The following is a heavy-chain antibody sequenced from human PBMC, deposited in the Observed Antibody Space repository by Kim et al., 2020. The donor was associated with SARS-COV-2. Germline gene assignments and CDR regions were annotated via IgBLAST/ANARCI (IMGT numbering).Heavy chain of an antibody. Sequence: GESLKISCRISRDRFTAYWIAWVRQMPGKGLEWMGIIYPGNSDTTYSPSFQDQVTFSADKSTSTTYLHWSSLKASDTATYYCASPREYSGYDSDPFEIWGQGTMVTVS. CDR2: IYPGNSDT. V-gene: IGHV5-51*01. D-gene: IGHD5-12*01. CDR3: ASPREYSGYDSDPFEI. J-gene: IGHJ3*02. CDR1: RDRFTAYW.